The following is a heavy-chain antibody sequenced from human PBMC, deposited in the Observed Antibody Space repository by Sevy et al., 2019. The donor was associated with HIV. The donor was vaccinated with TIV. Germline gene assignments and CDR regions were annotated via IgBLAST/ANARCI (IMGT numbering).Heavy chain of an antibody. V-gene: IGHV3-7*01. CDR1: GFTFSSYW. CDR2: IKQDGSEK. Sequence: GGSLRLSCTASGFTFSSYWMSWVRQAPGKGLEWVANIKQDGSEKYYVDSVKGRFTISRDNAKNSLYLQMNSLRAEDTAVYYCARDGPIYDFDIWGQGTMVTVS. J-gene: IGHJ3*02. D-gene: IGHD3-9*01. CDR3: ARDGPIYDFDI.